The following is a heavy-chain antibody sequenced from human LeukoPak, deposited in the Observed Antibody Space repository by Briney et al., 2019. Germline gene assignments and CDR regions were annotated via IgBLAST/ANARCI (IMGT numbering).Heavy chain of an antibody. Sequence: SEILSLTCTVSGGSISSYYWSWIRQPPGQGLEWIGYIYHSGSTNYNPSLKSRVTISIDTSKNEFSLKVSSVTAADTAVYYCARAPYSNIVDYWGQGTLVTVSS. CDR1: GGSISSYY. CDR3: ARAPYSNIVDY. D-gene: IGHD6-13*01. J-gene: IGHJ4*02. V-gene: IGHV4-59*01. CDR2: IYHSGST.